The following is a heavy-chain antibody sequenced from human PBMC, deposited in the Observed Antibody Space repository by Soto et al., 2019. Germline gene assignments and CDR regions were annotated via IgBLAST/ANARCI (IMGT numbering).Heavy chain of an antibody. Sequence: EVQLSESGGGLVQPGRSLRLSCAASGFTFSSYAMSWVRQAPGKGREWVPVISGSGGTTYYADSVKGRFTISRDHSKNTLFLQMNSLRAEDTAVYYCAKFFVETGGSSGWPWSFHYWGQGTLVTVSS. CDR2: ISGSGGTT. CDR3: AKFFVETGGSSGWPWSFHY. J-gene: IGHJ4*02. V-gene: IGHV3-23*01. D-gene: IGHD6-25*01. CDR1: GFTFSSYA.